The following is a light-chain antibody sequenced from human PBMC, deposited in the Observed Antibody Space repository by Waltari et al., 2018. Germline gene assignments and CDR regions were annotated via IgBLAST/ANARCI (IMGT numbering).Light chain of an antibody. CDR3: AAWDDSLNGRWV. CDR1: SSNLGTNV. CDR2: RND. Sequence: QSVLTQPPSESGTPGQRVTISCSGSSSNLGTNVVNWYQQVPGTTPKLLIYRNDQRPSGVPDRISGSKSGTSASLAISGLQSEDEAHYYCAAWDDSLNGRWVFGGGTKLTVL. J-gene: IGLJ2*01. V-gene: IGLV1-44*01.